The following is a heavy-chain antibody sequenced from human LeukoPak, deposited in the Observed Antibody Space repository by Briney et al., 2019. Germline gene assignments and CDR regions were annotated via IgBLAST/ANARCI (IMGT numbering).Heavy chain of an antibody. CDR1: GFTFSSYS. CDR2: ISSSSSTI. Sequence: PGGSLRLSCAASGFTFSSYSMNWVRQAPGKGLEWVSYISSSSSTIYYADSVKGRFTISRDNAKNSLYLQMNSLRAEDTAVYYCARSAALAYCGGDCYFLSYWGQGTLVTVSS. J-gene: IGHJ4*02. D-gene: IGHD2-21*02. V-gene: IGHV3-48*01. CDR3: ARSAALAYCGGDCYFLSY.